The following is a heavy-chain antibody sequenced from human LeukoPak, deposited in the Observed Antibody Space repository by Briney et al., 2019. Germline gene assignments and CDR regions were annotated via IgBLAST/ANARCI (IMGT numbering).Heavy chain of an antibody. CDR1: GFSVSFSSYN. CDR2: ISNTGSYI. CDR3: ARHGYDGFDM. Sequence: GGSLRLSCATSGFSVSFSSYNMNWVRQAPGKGLEWVSSISNTGSYIYYTDSVKGRFTISRDNAKNSLYMQMNSLRAEDTAVYYCARHGYDGFDMWGQGTMATVSS. J-gene: IGHJ3*02. D-gene: IGHD6-13*01. V-gene: IGHV3-21*01.